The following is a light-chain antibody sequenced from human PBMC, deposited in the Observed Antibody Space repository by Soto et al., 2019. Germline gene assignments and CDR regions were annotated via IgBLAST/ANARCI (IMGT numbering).Light chain of an antibody. CDR1: SSNIGTNT. J-gene: IGLJ3*02. CDR3: AAWDDSLNGWV. Sequence: QSVLTQPPSASGTPGQRVPISCSGSSSNIGTNTVNWYQQLPGTAPKLLIYSNDQRPSGVPDRFSGSKSGTSASLAISGLQSEHEADYYCAAWDDSLNGWVFGGGTKLTVL. CDR2: SND. V-gene: IGLV1-44*01.